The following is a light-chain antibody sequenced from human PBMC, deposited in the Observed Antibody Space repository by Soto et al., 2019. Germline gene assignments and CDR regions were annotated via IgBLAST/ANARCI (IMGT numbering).Light chain of an antibody. Sequence: DIQMTQSPSSLSASVGDRVTITCRASQSISNYINWYQQKPGKAPKLLISAASSLQSGVPSRFSGSGSGTDFTLTISSLQPEDFATYYCQQSYRTPPITFGQGTRLEIK. CDR1: QSISNY. J-gene: IGKJ5*01. CDR3: QQSYRTPPIT. CDR2: AAS. V-gene: IGKV1-39*01.